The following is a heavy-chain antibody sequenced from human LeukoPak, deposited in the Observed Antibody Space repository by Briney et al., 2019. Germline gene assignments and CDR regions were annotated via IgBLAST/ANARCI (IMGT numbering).Heavy chain of an antibody. D-gene: IGHD5-24*01. CDR2: IRSKANSYAT. Sequence: GGSLRLSCAASGFTFSSYAMHWVRQASGKGLEWVGRIRSKANSYATAYAASVKGRFTISRDDSDNTAYLQMNSLTTEDTAVYYCASGQDVGLYGYSLDYWGQGTLVTVSS. V-gene: IGHV3-73*01. J-gene: IGHJ4*02. CDR1: GFTFSSYA. CDR3: ASGQDVGLYGYSLDY.